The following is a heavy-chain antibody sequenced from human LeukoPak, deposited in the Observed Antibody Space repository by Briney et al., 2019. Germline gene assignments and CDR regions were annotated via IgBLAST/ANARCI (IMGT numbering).Heavy chain of an antibody. CDR1: GGSISGSSYY. V-gene: IGHV4-39*07. D-gene: IGHD3-22*01. CDR2: IYYSGST. CDR3: ARVEAYYDSSGYDAFDI. Sequence: ASETLSLTCTVSGGSISGSSYYWGWIRQPPGKGLEWIGSIYYSGSTYYNPSLKSRVTISVDTSKNQFSLKLSSVTAADTAVYYCARVEAYYDSSGYDAFDIWGQGTMVTVSS. J-gene: IGHJ3*02.